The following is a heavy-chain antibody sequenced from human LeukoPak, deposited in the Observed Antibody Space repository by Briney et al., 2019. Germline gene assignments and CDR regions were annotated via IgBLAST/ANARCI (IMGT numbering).Heavy chain of an antibody. V-gene: IGHV4-39*01. CDR3: ARQKGKKWEVLSLRAMYYFGY. J-gene: IGHJ4*02. CDR1: GGSLSSPNYY. Sequence: SETLSLTCTVSGGSLSSPNYYWAWIRQPPGKGLEWIGNIYYSGSTYYNPSLKSRVTISVDTSKNQFSLKLSSVSAADTAVYCCARQKGKKWEVLSLRAMYYFGYWGQGTLVTVSS. D-gene: IGHD1-26*01. CDR2: IYYSGST.